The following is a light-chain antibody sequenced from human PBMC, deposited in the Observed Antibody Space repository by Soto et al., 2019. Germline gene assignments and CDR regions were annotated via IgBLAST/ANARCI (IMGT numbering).Light chain of an antibody. CDR2: DVS. J-gene: IGLJ2*01. CDR3: CSYAGDLAL. CDR1: SSDVGGYDF. Sequence: QSALTQPRSVSGSPGQSVTISCTGTSSDVGGYDFVSWYQQLPGKAPKLMISDVSKRPSGVPDRFSGSKSGNTASLTISGLQAEDEADYYCCSYAGDLALFGGGTKLTVL. V-gene: IGLV2-11*01.